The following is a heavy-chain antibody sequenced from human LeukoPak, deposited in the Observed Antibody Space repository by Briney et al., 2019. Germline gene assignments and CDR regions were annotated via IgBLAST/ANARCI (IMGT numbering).Heavy chain of an antibody. CDR3: ARVSHSESGIY. V-gene: IGHV3-7*05. CDR1: GFTFSSHW. CDR2: INQDGSEK. J-gene: IGHJ4*02. Sequence: GGSLRLSCAASGFTFSSHWMSWVRQAPGKGLEWVANINQDGSEKNYVDSVKGRFTISRDNAKNSLYLQMNSLRAEDTAVYYCARVSHSESGIYWGQGTLVTVSS. D-gene: IGHD3-3*01.